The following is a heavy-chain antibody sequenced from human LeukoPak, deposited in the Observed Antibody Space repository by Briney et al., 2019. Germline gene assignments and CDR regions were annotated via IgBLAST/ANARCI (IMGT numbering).Heavy chain of an antibody. CDR2: ISTDGSQT. CDR3: VRSLRSADF. CDR1: GFTFSNCW. Sequence: GSLRLSCEVSGFTFSNCWMHWVRQPPGKGLMWVSQISTDGSQTFYADSVKGRFTISRDNAQNTLFLQMDSLRPEDTAVYYCVRSLRSADFWGQGTLVTVSS. J-gene: IGHJ4*02. V-gene: IGHV3-74*01.